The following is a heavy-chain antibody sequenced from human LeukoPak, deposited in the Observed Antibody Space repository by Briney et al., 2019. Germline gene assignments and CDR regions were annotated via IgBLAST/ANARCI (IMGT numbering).Heavy chain of an antibody. CDR2: INHSGST. CDR3: ARVRAVADDAFEI. J-gene: IGHJ3*02. D-gene: IGHD6-19*01. CDR1: GGSFSGYY. Sequence: KPSETLSLTCAVYGGSFSGYYWSWIRQPPGKGLEWIGEINHSGSTNYNPSLKSRVTISVDTSKNQFSLKLSSVTAADTAVYYCARVRAVADDAFEIWRQGTMVTVSS. V-gene: IGHV4-34*01.